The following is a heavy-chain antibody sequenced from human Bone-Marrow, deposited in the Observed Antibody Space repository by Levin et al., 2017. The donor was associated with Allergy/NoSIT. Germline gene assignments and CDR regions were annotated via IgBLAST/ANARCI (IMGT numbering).Heavy chain of an antibody. CDR3: ARAGFNNYRVPYYGMDL. Sequence: GGSLRLSCAASGFTFNNYAMSWVRQAPGKGLKWVSLIWNDGSNKYYADSVEGRFTISRDNSKNTLYLQMNSLGTEDTAVYYCARAGFNNYRVPYYGMDLWGQGTTVTVSS. CDR1: GFTFNNYA. J-gene: IGHJ6*02. CDR2: IWNDGSNK. D-gene: IGHD5-24*01. V-gene: IGHV3-33*08.